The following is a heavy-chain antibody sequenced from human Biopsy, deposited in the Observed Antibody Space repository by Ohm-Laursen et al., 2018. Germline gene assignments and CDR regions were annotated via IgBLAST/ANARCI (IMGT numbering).Heavy chain of an antibody. V-gene: IGHV3-21*01. J-gene: IGHJ6*02. D-gene: IGHD6-6*01. CDR1: GFSVSSYD. CDR2: ISETSSHI. Sequence: GSLRLSCAASGFSVSSYDMNWVRQAPGKGLEWISYISETSSHIYDADSVRGRFTVARDIAKNSLYLQLNGLRVEDTAVYYCARDSSRRAREGGMDVWGQGTTVTV. CDR3: ARDSSRRAREGGMDV.